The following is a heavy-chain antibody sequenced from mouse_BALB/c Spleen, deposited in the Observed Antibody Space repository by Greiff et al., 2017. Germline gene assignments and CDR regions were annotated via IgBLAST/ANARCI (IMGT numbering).Heavy chain of an antibody. CDR3: ARSGDGYDYAMDY. CDR1: GFNIKDTY. D-gene: IGHD2-2*01. V-gene: IGHV14-3*02. Sequence: VQLKESGAELVKPGASVKLSCTASGFNIKDTYMHWVKQRPEQGLEWIGRIDPANGNTKYDPKFQGKATITADTSSNTAYLQLSSLTSEDTAVYYCARSGDGYDYAMDYWGQGTSVTVSS. CDR2: IDPANGNT. J-gene: IGHJ4*01.